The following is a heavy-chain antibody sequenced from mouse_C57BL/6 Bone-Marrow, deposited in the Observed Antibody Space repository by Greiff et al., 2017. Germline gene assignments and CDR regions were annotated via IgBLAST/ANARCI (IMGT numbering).Heavy chain of an antibody. Sequence: QVQLQQSGAELVRPGASVTLSCKASGYTFTDYEMHWVQQTPVHGLEWIGAIDPETGGTAYNQKFKGKAILTADNSSSTAYMELRSLTSEDSAVYYCTRWIYYDYDSYFDYWGQGTTLTVSS. CDR1: GYTFTDYE. V-gene: IGHV1-15*01. CDR3: TRWIYYDYDSYFDY. CDR2: IDPETGGT. J-gene: IGHJ2*01. D-gene: IGHD2-4*01.